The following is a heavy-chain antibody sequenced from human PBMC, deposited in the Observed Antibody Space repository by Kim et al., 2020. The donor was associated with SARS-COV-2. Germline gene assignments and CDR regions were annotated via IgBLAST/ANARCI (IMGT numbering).Heavy chain of an antibody. CDR3: AKEGVVVPAAMGGYYYYGMDV. V-gene: IGHV3-30*18. CDR1: GFTFSSYG. D-gene: IGHD2-2*01. Sequence: GGSLRLSCAASGFTFSSYGMHWVRQAPGKGLEWVAVISYDGSNKYYADSVKGRFTISRDNSKNTLYLQMNSLRAEDTAVYYCAKEGVVVPAAMGGYYYYGMDVWGQGTTVTVSS. J-gene: IGHJ6*02. CDR2: ISYDGSNK.